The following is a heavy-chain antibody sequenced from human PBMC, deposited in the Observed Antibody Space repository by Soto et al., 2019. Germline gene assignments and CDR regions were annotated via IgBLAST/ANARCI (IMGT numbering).Heavy chain of an antibody. D-gene: IGHD5-12*01. Sequence: EVQLVESGGGLVQPGRSLRLSCAASGFTFDDYAMHWVRQAPGKGLEWVSGISWNSGSIGYADSVKGRFTISRDNAKNSLYLQMNSLIAEDTALYYCAKDPYSGYEVSSAFDIWGQGTMVTVSS. V-gene: IGHV3-9*01. J-gene: IGHJ3*02. CDR2: ISWNSGSI. CDR1: GFTFDDYA. CDR3: AKDPYSGYEVSSAFDI.